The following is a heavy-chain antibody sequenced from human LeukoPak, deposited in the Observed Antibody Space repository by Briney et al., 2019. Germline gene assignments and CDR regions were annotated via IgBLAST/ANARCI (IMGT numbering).Heavy chain of an antibody. J-gene: IGHJ4*02. V-gene: IGHV4-59*11. CDR3: ARSRDTYYYDSSGYYSPMFDY. CDR2: IYYSGST. D-gene: IGHD3-22*01. Sequence: SETLSLTCTVSGGSISSHYWGWIRQPPGKGLEWIGYIYYSGSTNYNPSLKSRVTISVGTSKNQFSLKLSSVTAADTAVYYCARSRDTYYYDSSGYYSPMFDYWGQGTLVTVSS. CDR1: GGSISSHY.